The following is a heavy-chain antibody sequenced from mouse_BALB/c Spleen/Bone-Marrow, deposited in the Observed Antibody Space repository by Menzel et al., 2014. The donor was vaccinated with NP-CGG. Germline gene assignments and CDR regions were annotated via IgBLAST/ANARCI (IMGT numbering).Heavy chain of an antibody. CDR3: ARDYRYDGAMDY. Sequence: QVQLQQSGAELMKPGASVKISCKATGYTFSSYWIEWVKQRPGHGLEWIGEILPGSGTTNYNENFKGKATFTAGTSSNTAYMQLSSLTSEDSAVYYCARDYRYDGAMDYWGQGTSVTVSS. CDR1: GYTFSSYW. J-gene: IGHJ4*01. CDR2: ILPGSGTT. D-gene: IGHD2-14*01. V-gene: IGHV1-9*01.